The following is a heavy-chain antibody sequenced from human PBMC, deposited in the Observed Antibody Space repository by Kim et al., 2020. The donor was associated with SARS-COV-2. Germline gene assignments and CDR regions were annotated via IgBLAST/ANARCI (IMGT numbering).Heavy chain of an antibody. J-gene: IGHJ4*02. CDR3: ARSQPLDY. CDR2: SGNS. Sequence: SGNSHYSPSLRSRVSISRQTSENQFSLELTSVTAADTAVYYCARSQPLDYWGQGILVTVSS. V-gene: IGHV4-31*02. D-gene: IGHD2-2*01.